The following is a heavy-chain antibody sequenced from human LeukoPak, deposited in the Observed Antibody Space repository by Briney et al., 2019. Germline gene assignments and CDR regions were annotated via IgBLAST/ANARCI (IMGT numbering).Heavy chain of an antibody. V-gene: IGHV3-23*01. J-gene: IGHJ4*02. CDR1: GFPFSSYW. CDR2: LSGSGGST. CDR3: TKGLGSGNYFDY. Sequence: GGSLRLSCVASGFPFSSYWMTWVRQAPGKGLEWVSSLSGSGGSTDYADPVKGRFTISRDNSKNTMYLQMNSLRDEDTAVYYCTKGLGSGNYFDYWGQGTLVTVSS. D-gene: IGHD1-26*01.